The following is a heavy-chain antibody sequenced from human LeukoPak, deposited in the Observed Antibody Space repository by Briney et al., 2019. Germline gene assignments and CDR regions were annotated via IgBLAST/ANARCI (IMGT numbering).Heavy chain of an antibody. CDR1: GGSFSGYY. Sequence: SETLSLTCAVYGGSFSGYYWSWIRQPPGEGMEWIGEINHSGSTNYNPSLKSRAPISVDTSKNQFSLKLSSVPAADTAVYYCARGPGLIVVVVAATRSARYGMDVWGKGTTVTVSS. V-gene: IGHV4-34*01. CDR2: INHSGST. CDR3: ARGPGLIVVVVAATRSARYGMDV. D-gene: IGHD2-15*01. J-gene: IGHJ6*04.